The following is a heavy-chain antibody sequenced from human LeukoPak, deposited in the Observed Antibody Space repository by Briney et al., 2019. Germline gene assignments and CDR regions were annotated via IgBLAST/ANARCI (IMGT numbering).Heavy chain of an antibody. J-gene: IGHJ4*02. CDR1: GGSASSGSYY. CDR3: ARARYCSSTSCYGGDFDY. D-gene: IGHD2-2*01. CDR2: IFYSGST. Sequence: SETLSLTCTVSGGSASSGSYYWNWIRQPPGKGLEWIGYIFYSGSTNYNPSLKSRVTISVDTSKNQFSLKLSSVTAADTAEYYCARARYCSSTSCYGGDFDYWGQGTLVTVSS. V-gene: IGHV4-61*01.